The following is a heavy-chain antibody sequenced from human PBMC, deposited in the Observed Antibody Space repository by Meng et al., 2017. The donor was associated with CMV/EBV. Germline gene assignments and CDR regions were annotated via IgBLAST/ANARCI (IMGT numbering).Heavy chain of an antibody. CDR2: IYHSGST. CDR1: GYSISSGYY. Sequence: GSLRLSCTVSGYSISSGYYWGWIRQPPGKGLEWIGSIYHSGSTYYNPSLKSRVTISVDTSKNQSSLKLSSVTAADTAVYYCARDQLTGMDVWGQGTTVTVSS. V-gene: IGHV4-38-2*02. CDR3: ARDQLTGMDV. J-gene: IGHJ6*02. D-gene: IGHD2-2*01.